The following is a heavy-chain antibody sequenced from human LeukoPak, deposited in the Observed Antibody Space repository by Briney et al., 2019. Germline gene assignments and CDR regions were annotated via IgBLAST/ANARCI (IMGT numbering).Heavy chain of an antibody. V-gene: IGHV4-59*11. CDR3: ARHLRGYSYGPLDS. Sequence: SQTLSLTCTVSGVSMSIHYRSWIRQPPRKGLEWIGFLYNIGMTDYNPSLRGRVTISVDPSQTPFSLTLTSMTPADPAVYHCARHLRGYSYGPLDSSGPGTLVTVSS. CDR2: LYNIGMT. J-gene: IGHJ4*02. CDR1: GVSMSIHY. D-gene: IGHD5-18*01.